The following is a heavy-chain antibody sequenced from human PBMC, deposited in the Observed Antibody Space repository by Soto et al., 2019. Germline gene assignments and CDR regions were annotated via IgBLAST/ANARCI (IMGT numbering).Heavy chain of an antibody. CDR1: GDSVAINTAD. J-gene: IGHJ4*02. CDR2: TYYRSKWYN. CDR3: ARIVGQQPDS. Sequence: QVQLQQSGPGLVKPSQTLSLTCAISGDSVAINTADWNWIRQAPSRGLEWLGRTYYRSKWYNDYAVSVKSRITINPDTSKNRCSLQLNYVTPEDTAVYYCARIVGQQPDSWGQGTLVTVSS. V-gene: IGHV6-1*01. D-gene: IGHD2-21*01.